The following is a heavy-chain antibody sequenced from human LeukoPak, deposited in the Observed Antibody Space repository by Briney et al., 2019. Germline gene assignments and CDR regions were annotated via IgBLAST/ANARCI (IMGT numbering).Heavy chain of an antibody. CDR2: MFYSGST. V-gene: IGHV4-59*08. Sequence: SETLSLTCTVSGGSLSGYYWTWVRQPPGKGLEWIGYMFYSGSTKYNPSLKSRVTLSVDTSKNQLSLRLNPVPAPDTAVYYCARLDSSGCLSVWGQGTLVIASS. CDR3: ARLDSSGCLSV. J-gene: IGHJ1*01. CDR1: GGSLSGYY. D-gene: IGHD3-22*01.